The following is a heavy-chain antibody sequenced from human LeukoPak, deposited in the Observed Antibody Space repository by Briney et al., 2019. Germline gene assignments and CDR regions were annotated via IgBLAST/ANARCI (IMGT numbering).Heavy chain of an antibody. CDR2: ISYDGNNK. CDR3: AKDPRPGYNSGWDSDFYYYMDV. V-gene: IGHV3-30*04. D-gene: IGHD6-19*01. CDR1: GFIFSRCP. Sequence: PGGSLRLSCAASGFIFSRCPMHWVRQAPGKGLEWLAVISYDGNNKIYADSVKGRFTISRDNSKNTLYLQMSTLRYEDTAVYFCAKDPRPGYNSGWDSDFYYYMDVWGKGATVTVSS. J-gene: IGHJ6*03.